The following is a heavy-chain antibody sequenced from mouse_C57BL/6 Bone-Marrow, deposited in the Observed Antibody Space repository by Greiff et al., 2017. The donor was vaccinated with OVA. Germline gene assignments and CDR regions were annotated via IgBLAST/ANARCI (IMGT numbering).Heavy chain of an antibody. CDR2: ILPGSGST. V-gene: IGHV1-9*01. D-gene: IGHD1-1*01. CDR3: AGLFITTVVAYYYAMDY. J-gene: IGHJ4*01. CDR1: GYTFTGYW. Sequence: QVQLQQSGAELMKPGASVKLSCKATGYTFTGYWIEWVKQRPGHGLEWIGEILPGSGSTNYNEKFKGKATFTADTSSNTAYMQLSSLTTEDSSIYYCAGLFITTVVAYYYAMDYWGQGTSVTVSS.